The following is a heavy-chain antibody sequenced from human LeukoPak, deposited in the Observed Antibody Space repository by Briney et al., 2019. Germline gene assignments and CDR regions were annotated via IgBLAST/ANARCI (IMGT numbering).Heavy chain of an antibody. CDR1: GCTFTSYG. Sequence: ASVKVSCKASGCTFTSYGISWVRQAPGQGLEWMGWISAYNGNTNYAQKLQGRVTMTTDTSTSTAYMELRSLRSDDTAVYYCASCSSTSCYNYYMDVWGKGTTVTVSS. D-gene: IGHD2-2*02. V-gene: IGHV1-18*01. CDR2: ISAYNGNT. CDR3: ASCSSTSCYNYYMDV. J-gene: IGHJ6*03.